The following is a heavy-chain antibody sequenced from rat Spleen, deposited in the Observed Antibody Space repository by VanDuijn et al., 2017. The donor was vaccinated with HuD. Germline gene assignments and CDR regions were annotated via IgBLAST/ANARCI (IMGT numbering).Heavy chain of an antibody. V-gene: IGHV5-27*01. CDR3: TTKAD. J-gene: IGHJ2*01. CDR1: GFTFSNFV. Sequence: EVQLVESGGGLVQPGRSLKLSCVASGFTFSNFVMAWVRQAPTKGLEWVASISIIGATTYYRDSVKGRFTISRDDAKSTLYLQMDSLRSEDTATYYCTTKADWGQGVMVTVSS. CDR2: ISIIGATT.